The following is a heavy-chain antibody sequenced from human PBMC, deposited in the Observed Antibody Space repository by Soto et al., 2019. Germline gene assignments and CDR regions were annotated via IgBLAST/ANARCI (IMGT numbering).Heavy chain of an antibody. J-gene: IGHJ2*01. D-gene: IGHD2-2*01. CDR1: GGSISSYY. Sequence: QVQLQESGPGLVKPSETLSLTCTVSGGSISSYYWSWIRQPPGKGLEWIGYIYYSGSTNYNPSLKSRVTISVDTSKNQFSLKLSSVTAADTAVYYCARGGDIVVVPAAEPYYWYFDLWGRGTLVTVSS. CDR2: IYYSGST. V-gene: IGHV4-59*01. CDR3: ARGGDIVVVPAAEPYYWYFDL.